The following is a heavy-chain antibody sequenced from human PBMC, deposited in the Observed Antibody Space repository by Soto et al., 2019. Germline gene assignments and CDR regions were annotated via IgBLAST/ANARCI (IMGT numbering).Heavy chain of an antibody. CDR3: ARGMQGSRYFNL. CDR2: ITNVGSGA. V-gene: IGHV3-74*03. J-gene: IGHJ2*01. CDR1: GFIFSSYW. Sequence: GSGFIFSSYWMHWVRQAPGKGLVWVSRITNVGSGATYADSVNGRFTISRGNAKNTMYLQMNSLRVEDTAVYYCARGMQGSRYFNLWGRGTLVTVSS.